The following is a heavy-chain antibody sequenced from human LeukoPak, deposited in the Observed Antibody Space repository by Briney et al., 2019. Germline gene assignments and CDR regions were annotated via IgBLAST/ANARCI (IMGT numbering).Heavy chain of an antibody. CDR2: ISNDNGIP. V-gene: IGHV1-18*01. CDR1: GYSFPTYG. J-gene: IGHJ4*02. Sequence: ASVKVSCKTSGYSFPTYGISWVRQAPGQGLEWMGWISNDNGIPNYAPQFQGRVTLDTETYTSTAYMELRNLRSDDTAVYYCARGGSDYYGTGRAFDVWGQGTLVTVSS. D-gene: IGHD3-10*01. CDR3: ARGGSDYYGTGRAFDV.